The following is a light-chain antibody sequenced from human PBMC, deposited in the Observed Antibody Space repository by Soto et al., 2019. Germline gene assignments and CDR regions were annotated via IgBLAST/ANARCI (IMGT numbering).Light chain of an antibody. Sequence: EGVLTQSPGTLSLSPGERATLSCRASQSVDRSYLAWYQQRPGQAPRLLIYGASSRATGIPDRFSGSGSGTDFTLTISRLEPEDFAVYFCQQYNSYSIFTFGPGTKVDIK. CDR3: QQYNSYSIFT. CDR1: QSVDRSY. CDR2: GAS. V-gene: IGKV3-20*01. J-gene: IGKJ3*01.